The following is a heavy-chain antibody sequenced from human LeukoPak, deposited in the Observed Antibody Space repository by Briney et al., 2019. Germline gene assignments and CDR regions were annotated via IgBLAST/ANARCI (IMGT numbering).Heavy chain of an antibody. Sequence: PGGSLRLSCAASGFTFSSYEMNWVRQAPGKGLEWVSYISSSGSTIYYADSVKGRFTISRDNAKNSLYLQMNSLRAEDTAVYYCARGGEYYYGSGSLHFDYWGQGTLVAVSS. CDR3: ARGGEYYYGSGSLHFDY. J-gene: IGHJ4*02. CDR2: ISSSGSTI. CDR1: GFTFSSYE. V-gene: IGHV3-48*03. D-gene: IGHD3-10*01.